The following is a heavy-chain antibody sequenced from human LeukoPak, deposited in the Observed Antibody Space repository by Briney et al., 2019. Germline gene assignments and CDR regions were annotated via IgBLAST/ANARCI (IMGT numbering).Heavy chain of an antibody. Sequence: EASVEVSCKASGYTFTGYYMHWVRQAPGQGLEWMGRINPNSGGTNYAQKFQGRVTMTRDTSISTAYMELSRLRSDDTAVYFCARVRLRVTRFDAFDIWGQGTMVTVSS. CDR2: INPNSGGT. CDR1: GYTFTGYY. J-gene: IGHJ3*02. CDR3: ARVRLRVTRFDAFDI. V-gene: IGHV1-2*06. D-gene: IGHD2-21*02.